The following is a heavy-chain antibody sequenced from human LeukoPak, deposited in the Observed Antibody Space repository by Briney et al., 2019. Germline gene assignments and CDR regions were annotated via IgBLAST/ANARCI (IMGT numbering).Heavy chain of an antibody. Sequence: GGSLRLSCAASGFTFSDHYMDWVRQAPGKGLEWVGRIRNKANDYTAQYAASVKGRFTISRDDSKASVYLQMNRLKAEDTAVYYCAAQYTGTKGSFDYWGQGTLVTVSS. CDR3: AAQYTGTKGSFDY. J-gene: IGHJ4*02. CDR1: GFTFSDHY. V-gene: IGHV3-72*01. D-gene: IGHD1-1*01. CDR2: IRNKANDYTA.